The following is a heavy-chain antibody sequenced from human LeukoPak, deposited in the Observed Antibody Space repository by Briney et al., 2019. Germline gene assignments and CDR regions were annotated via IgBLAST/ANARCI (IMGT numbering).Heavy chain of an antibody. J-gene: IGHJ4*02. CDR1: GFTFSSYG. CDR3: GKALRTGMFRGVIDY. Sequence: PGGSLRLSCAASGFTFSSYGMHWVRQAPGKGLEWVAFIRYDGSIIYYTDSVKRRFTISRDNSKNMLYLQMYSLRAEDTALYYCGKALRTGMFRGVIDYWGQGTPVTVSS. D-gene: IGHD3-10*01. CDR2: IRYDGSII. V-gene: IGHV3-30*02.